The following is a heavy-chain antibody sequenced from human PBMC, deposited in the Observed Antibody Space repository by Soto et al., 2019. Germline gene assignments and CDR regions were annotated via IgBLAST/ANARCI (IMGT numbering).Heavy chain of an antibody. CDR3: ASDRCSSTSCVDV. CDR1: GGTFSSFV. Sequence: QVQLVQSGAEVKKPGSSVKVSCKASGGTFSSFVISWVRQAPGQGPEWMGGIIPIFAAPNYAQNFQGRVTITADESTSTAYMELSSLRSDDTAVYYCASDRCSSTSCVDVWGRGTTVTVSS. CDR2: IIPIFAAP. J-gene: IGHJ6*02. D-gene: IGHD2-2*01. V-gene: IGHV1-69*01.